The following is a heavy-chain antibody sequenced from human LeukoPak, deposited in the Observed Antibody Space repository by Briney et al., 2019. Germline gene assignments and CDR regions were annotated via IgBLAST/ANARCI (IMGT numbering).Heavy chain of an antibody. V-gene: IGHV1-46*01. CDR1: GYTFTSYY. Sequence: HGASVKVSCKASGYTFTSYYMHWVRQAPGQGLEWMGIINPSGGSTSYAQKFQGRVTMTEDTSTDTAYMELSSLRSEDTAVYYCATDSAGLYDYGYFDYWGQGTLVTVSS. D-gene: IGHD4-17*01. CDR3: ATDSAGLYDYGYFDY. J-gene: IGHJ4*02. CDR2: INPSGGST.